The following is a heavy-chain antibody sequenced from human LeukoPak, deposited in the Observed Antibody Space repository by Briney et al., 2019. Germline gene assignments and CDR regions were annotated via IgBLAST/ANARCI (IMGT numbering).Heavy chain of an antibody. CDR3: AGEPRQLAY. V-gene: IGHV3-7*01. CDR2: IKQDGSDK. CDR1: GFTFSNYW. J-gene: IGHJ4*02. Sequence: GGSLRLSCAASGFTFSNYWMSWVRQTPGKGLEWVAHIKQDGSDKHYVDSVNGRFTISKDNAKNSLYLQMNSLRAEDTGVYYCAGEPRQLAYWGQGTLVTVSS. D-gene: IGHD6-6*01.